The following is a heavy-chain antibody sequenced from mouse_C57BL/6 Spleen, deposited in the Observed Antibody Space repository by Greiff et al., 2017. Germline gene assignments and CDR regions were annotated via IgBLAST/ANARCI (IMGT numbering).Heavy chain of an antibody. J-gene: IGHJ4*01. D-gene: IGHD2-5*01. CDR3: ARGRGADYSNHGAMDY. CDR1: GFTFSDYY. V-gene: IGHV5-16*01. Sequence: EVQLVESEGGLVQPGSSMKLSCTASGFTFSDYYMAWVRQVPEKGLEWVANINYDGSSTYYLDSLKSRFIISRDNAKNILYLQMSSLKSEDTATYYCARGRGADYSNHGAMDYWGQGTSVTVSS. CDR2: INYDGSST.